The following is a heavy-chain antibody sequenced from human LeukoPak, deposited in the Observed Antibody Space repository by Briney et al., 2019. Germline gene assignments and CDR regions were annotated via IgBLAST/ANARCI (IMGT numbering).Heavy chain of an antibody. V-gene: IGHV4-34*01. CDR2: INHSGST. J-gene: IGHJ6*02. CDR3: ARERGYSGYVYYYYGMDV. Sequence: PSETLSLTCAVYGGSFRGYDWSWIRQPPGNWLEWIGEINHSGSTNYNPSLKSRVTISVDTSKNQFSLKLSSVTAADTAVYYCARERGYSGYVYYYYGMDVWGQGTTVTVSS. CDR1: GGSFRGYD. D-gene: IGHD5-12*01.